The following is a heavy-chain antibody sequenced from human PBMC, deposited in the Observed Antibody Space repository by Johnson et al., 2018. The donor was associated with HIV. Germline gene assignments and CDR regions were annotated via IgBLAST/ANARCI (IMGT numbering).Heavy chain of an antibody. CDR1: EFMFSNYW. J-gene: IGHJ3*01. V-gene: IGHV3-74*01. D-gene: IGHD1-26*01. CDR3: ARDLTWEMQDTFDL. Sequence: VQLVESGGGLVQPGGSLRLSCAASEFMFSNYWMHWVRQAPGKGLVWVSRINSEGSSTDSADSVKGRFTISRDNAKNSLYLQMKSLRLEDTALYFCARDLTWEMQDTFDLWGQGTMVTVSS. CDR2: INSEGSST.